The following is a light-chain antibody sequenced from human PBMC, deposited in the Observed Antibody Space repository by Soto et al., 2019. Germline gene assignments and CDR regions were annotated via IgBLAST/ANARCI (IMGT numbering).Light chain of an antibody. CDR3: QQYGSSST. V-gene: IGKV3-20*01. CDR2: GAS. J-gene: IGKJ5*01. CDR1: QTISSSS. Sequence: IVLTQSPGTLSLSPGERATLSCRASQTISSSSLAWYQQKGGQAPRLLIYGASSRATGTPDRFSGSGSGTDFTLTISRLEPDDFAVYYCQQYGSSSTFGQGTRLEI.